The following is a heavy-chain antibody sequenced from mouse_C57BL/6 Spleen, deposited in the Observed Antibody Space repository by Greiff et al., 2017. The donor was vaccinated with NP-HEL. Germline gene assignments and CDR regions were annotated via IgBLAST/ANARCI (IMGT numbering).Heavy chain of an antibody. CDR1: GYAFTNYL. CDR2: INPGSGGT. D-gene: IGHD2-12*01. Sequence: VQLQESGAELVRPGTSVKVSCKASGYAFTNYLIEWVKQRPGQGLEWIGVINPGSGGTNYNEKFKGKATLTADKSSSTAYMQLSSLSSEDSAVYFCARESHYIVYVDFAYWGEGTLVTVSA. J-gene: IGHJ3*01. CDR3: ARESHYIVYVDFAY. V-gene: IGHV1-54*01.